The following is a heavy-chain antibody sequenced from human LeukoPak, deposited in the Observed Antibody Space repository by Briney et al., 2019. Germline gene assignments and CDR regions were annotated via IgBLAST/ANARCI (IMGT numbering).Heavy chain of an antibody. CDR3: ARGPYDILTGSAFDI. J-gene: IGHJ3*02. Sequence: SETLSLTCTVSGGSISYYHWSWIRQPPGKGLEWIGGINHSGSIDYNPSLKSRVTISVDTSKNQFSLKLSSVTAADTAVYYCARGPYDILTGSAFDIWGQGTMVTVSS. D-gene: IGHD3-9*01. CDR2: INHSGSI. V-gene: IGHV4-34*01. CDR1: GGSISYYH.